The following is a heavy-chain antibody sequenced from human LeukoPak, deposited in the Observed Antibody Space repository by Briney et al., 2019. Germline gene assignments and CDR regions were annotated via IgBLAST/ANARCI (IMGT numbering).Heavy chain of an antibody. J-gene: IGHJ3*02. CDR3: ARGAVAGTWPGAFDI. V-gene: IGHV3-30-3*01. CDR2: ISYDGSNK. D-gene: IGHD6-19*01. CDR1: GFTFSSYA. Sequence: GGSLRLSCAASGFTFSSYAMHWVCQAPGKGLEWVAVISYDGSNKYYADSVKGRFTISRDTSKNTLYLQMNSLRAEDTAVYYCARGAVAGTWPGAFDIWGQGTMVTVSS.